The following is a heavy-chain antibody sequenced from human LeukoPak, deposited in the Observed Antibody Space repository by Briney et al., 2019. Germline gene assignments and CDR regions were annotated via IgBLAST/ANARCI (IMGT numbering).Heavy chain of an antibody. CDR1: GGSISSGGYY. CDR3: ARARGYCTNGVCYPRSAGFDY. D-gene: IGHD2-8*01. Sequence: SETLSLTCTVSGGSISSGGYYWSWIRQHPGKGLEWIGNIYYSGSTYYNPSLKSRVIISVDTSKNQFSLKVSSVTAADTAVYYCARARGYCTNGVCYPRSAGFDYWGQGTLVTVSS. J-gene: IGHJ4*02. V-gene: IGHV4-31*03. CDR2: IYYSGST.